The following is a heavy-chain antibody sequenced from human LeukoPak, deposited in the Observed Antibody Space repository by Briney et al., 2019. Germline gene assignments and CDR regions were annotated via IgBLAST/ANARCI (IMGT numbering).Heavy chain of an antibody. CDR3: ATGSGFIADCGGDCYYPLGYFDY. D-gene: IGHD2-21*02. CDR1: GFTFSSHG. V-gene: IGHV3-23*01. J-gene: IGHJ4*02. CDR2: ITSGTRT. Sequence: PGGSLRLSCVASGFTFSSHGMNWVRQAPGKGLEWVSGITSGTRTYYADSVKGRFAISRDNSKNTMYLQMNSLRAEDTAVYFCATGSGFIADCGGDCYYPLGYFDYWGQGSLVTVSS.